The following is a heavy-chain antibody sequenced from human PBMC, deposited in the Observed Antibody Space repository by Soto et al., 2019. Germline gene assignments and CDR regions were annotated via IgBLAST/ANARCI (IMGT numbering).Heavy chain of an antibody. CDR2: INPNSGGT. Sequence: QVQLVQSGAEVKKPGAAVTVSCKASGYTFTGYYLHWVRQAPGQGLEWMGWINPNSGGTNYAQKLQGRVTLTRDTAISTADMGLSRLRADDTAVYYCAIFGWDIVVVPAALGYYYGMDVWGQGTTVTVSS. CDR3: AIFGWDIVVVPAALGYYYGMDV. CDR1: GYTFTGYY. D-gene: IGHD2-2*01. V-gene: IGHV1-2*02. J-gene: IGHJ6*02.